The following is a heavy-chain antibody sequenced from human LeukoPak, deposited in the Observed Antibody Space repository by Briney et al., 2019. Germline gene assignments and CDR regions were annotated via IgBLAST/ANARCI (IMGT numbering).Heavy chain of an antibody. CDR3: ARVSYDYIWGIIYYFDY. J-gene: IGHJ4*02. CDR2: IYPGDSDT. CDR1: GYSFTNYW. V-gene: IGHV5-51*01. Sequence: GESLKISCQGSGYSFTNYWIGWVRQMPGEGLEWMGIIYPGDSDTRYSPSFQGQVTISADKSISTAYLQWSSLKASDTAMFYCARVSYDYIWGIIYYFDYWGQGTLVTVSS. D-gene: IGHD3-16*01.